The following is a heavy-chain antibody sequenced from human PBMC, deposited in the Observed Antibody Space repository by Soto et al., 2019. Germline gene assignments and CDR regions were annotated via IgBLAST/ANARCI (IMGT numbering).Heavy chain of an antibody. Sequence: QVQLVQSGAEVKKPGSSVKVSCKASGGTFSSYAISWVRQAPGQGLEWMGGIIPIFGTANYAQKFQGRVTITADESTSTAYMELSSLRSEDTAVYYCAREPPARLNYYDSSGPTPYYWYFHLWGRGTLVTVSS. CDR2: IIPIFGTA. CDR1: GGTFSSYA. CDR3: AREPPARLNYYDSSGPTPYYWYFHL. D-gene: IGHD3-22*01. J-gene: IGHJ2*01. V-gene: IGHV1-69*01.